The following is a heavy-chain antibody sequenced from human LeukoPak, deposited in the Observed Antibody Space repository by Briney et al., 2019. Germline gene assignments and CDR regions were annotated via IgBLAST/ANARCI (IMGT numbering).Heavy chain of an antibody. J-gene: IGHJ3*02. D-gene: IGHD3-10*01. Sequence: GGSLRLSCAASGFTFSAYSMNWVRQAPGKGLEWVSSISSSSSYMYYPDSVKGRLTISRDNAKNSLYLQMNSLRAEDTAVYYCAREGYYYGFDIWGQGTMVTVSS. CDR3: AREGYYYGFDI. V-gene: IGHV3-21*01. CDR1: GFTFSAYS. CDR2: ISSSSSYM.